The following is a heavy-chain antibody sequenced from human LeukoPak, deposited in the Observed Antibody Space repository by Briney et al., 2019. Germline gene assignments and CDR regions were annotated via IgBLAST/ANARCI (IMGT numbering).Heavy chain of an antibody. CDR2: IYASGST. V-gene: IGHV3-66*01. CDR1: GFTVSSFY. J-gene: IGHJ4*02. D-gene: IGHD3-9*01. CDR3: ARVTRYFDWLWDY. Sequence: GGSQRLSCAASGFTVSSFYMSWVRQAPGKGLEWVSVIYASGSTYYADSVKGRFTISRDNAKNSLYLQMNSLRAEDTAVYYCARVTRYFDWLWDYWGQGTLVTVSS.